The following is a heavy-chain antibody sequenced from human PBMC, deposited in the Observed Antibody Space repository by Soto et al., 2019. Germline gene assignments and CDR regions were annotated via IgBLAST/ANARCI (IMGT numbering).Heavy chain of an antibody. J-gene: IGHJ5*02. CDR2: KYYSGRT. Sequence: SETLSLTCTVSGGSISSSSYYWSWNRQHPGKGLEWIGYKYYSGRTNYNPSLKSRVTISVDTSKMQVSLKLSSVTAADTAVYFCARGTPSPLIVRSSRGPWFDPWGQGTLVTVSS. V-gene: IGHV4-61*01. D-gene: IGHD2-15*01. CDR1: GGSISSSSYY. CDR3: ARGTPSPLIVRSSRGPWFDP.